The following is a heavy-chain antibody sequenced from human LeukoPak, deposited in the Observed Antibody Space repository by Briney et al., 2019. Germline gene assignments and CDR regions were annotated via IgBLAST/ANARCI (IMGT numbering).Heavy chain of an antibody. CDR1: GFTFSSYW. CDR3: ARVERSYYDSSGGDY. CDR2: INSDGSST. J-gene: IGHJ4*02. V-gene: IGHV3-74*01. Sequence: GGSLRLSCAASGFTFSSYWMHWVRQVPGKGLVWVSRINSDGSSTSYADSVKGRFTIPRDNAKNTLYLQMNSLRAEDTAVYYCARVERSYYDSSGGDYWGQGTLVTVSS. D-gene: IGHD3-22*01.